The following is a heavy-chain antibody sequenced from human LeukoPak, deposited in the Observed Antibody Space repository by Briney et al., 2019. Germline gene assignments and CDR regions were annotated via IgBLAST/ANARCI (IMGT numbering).Heavy chain of an antibody. CDR3: ARSRGDSTGWYTFDY. CDR2: IYYSGST. Sequence: SETLSLTCTVSGGSISNSSYYWGWIRQPPGKGLEWIGAIYYSGSTYFDPSLKSRVTMSVDTSNNQFSLKLTSVTAADTAVYYCARSRGDSTGWYTFDYWGQGTLVTVSS. D-gene: IGHD6-19*01. CDR1: GGSISNSSYY. J-gene: IGHJ4*02. V-gene: IGHV4-39*01.